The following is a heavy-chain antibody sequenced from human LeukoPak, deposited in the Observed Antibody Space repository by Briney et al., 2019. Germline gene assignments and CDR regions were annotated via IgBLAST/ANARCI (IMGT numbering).Heavy chain of an antibody. CDR2: IMPILGIA. J-gene: IGHJ4*02. CDR1: GGTFSSYA. Sequence: SVKVSCKASGGTFSSYAISWVRQAPGQGLEWMGRIMPILGIANYAQKFQGRVTITADKSTSTAYMELSSLRSEDTAVYYCAGSGGSFNLWWGQGTLVTVSS. CDR3: AGSGGSFNLW. D-gene: IGHD2-15*01. V-gene: IGHV1-69*04.